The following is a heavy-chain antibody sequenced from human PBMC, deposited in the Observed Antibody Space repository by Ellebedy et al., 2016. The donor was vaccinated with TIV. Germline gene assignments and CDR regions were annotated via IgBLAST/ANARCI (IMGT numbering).Heavy chain of an antibody. J-gene: IGHJ5*02. CDR3: VKIVSGGASFDP. CDR1: GASVSSYF. D-gene: IGHD3-16*01. Sequence: MPGGSLRLSCTVSGASVSSYFWSWNRQSPGKGLEWIGYITYSGSTHYSPSLRSRVTMSRDPSKNSFSLHLDSVATTDTAIYYCVKIVSGGASFDPWGQGILVTVSS. V-gene: IGHV4-59*02. CDR2: ITYSGST.